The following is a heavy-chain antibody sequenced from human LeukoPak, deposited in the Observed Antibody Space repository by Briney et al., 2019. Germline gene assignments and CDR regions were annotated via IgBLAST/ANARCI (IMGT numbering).Heavy chain of an antibody. Sequence: PSETLSLTCTVSGGSISSYYWSWIRQPPGKGLEWIGCIYYSGSTNYNPSLKSRVTISVDTSKKQFSLKLSSVTAADTAVYYCARDWDYYDILTDYRGDAFDIWGQGTMVTVSS. CDR2: IYYSGST. CDR1: GGSISSYY. V-gene: IGHV4-59*01. D-gene: IGHD3-9*01. J-gene: IGHJ3*02. CDR3: ARDWDYYDILTDYRGDAFDI.